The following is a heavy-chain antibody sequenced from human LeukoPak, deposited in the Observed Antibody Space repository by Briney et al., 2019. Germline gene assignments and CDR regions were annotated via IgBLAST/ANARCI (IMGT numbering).Heavy chain of an antibody. V-gene: IGHV3-21*01. CDR1: GFTFSSYS. CDR2: ISSSSSYI. CDR3: ARSFLSIAAAATDY. Sequence: GSLRLSCAASGFTFSSYSMNWVRQAPGKGLEWVSSISSSSSYIYYADSVKGRFTISRDNAKNSLYLQMNSLRAEDTAVYYCARSFLSIAAAATDYWGQGTLVTVSS. J-gene: IGHJ4*02. D-gene: IGHD6-13*01.